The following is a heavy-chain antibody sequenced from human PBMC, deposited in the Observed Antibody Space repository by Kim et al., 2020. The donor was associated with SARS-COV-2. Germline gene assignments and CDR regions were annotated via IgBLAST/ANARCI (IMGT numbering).Heavy chain of an antibody. CDR2: ST. D-gene: IGHD1-26*01. Sequence: STRHTPALTGRVTMPGDTSKNQFSLRLSSVTAADTAVYYCARSGSYGMDVWGQGTTVTVSS. CDR3: ARSGSYGMDV. J-gene: IGHJ6*02. V-gene: IGHV4-39*01.